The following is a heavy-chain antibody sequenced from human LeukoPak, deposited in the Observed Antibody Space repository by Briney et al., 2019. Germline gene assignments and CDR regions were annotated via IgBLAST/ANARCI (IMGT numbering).Heavy chain of an antibody. J-gene: IGHJ3*01. Sequence: GGSLRLSCAASGFTFSSYAMSWVRQAPGKGLEWVSSISSSSSHIYYTDSLMGRFTVSRDNAKSSLDLQMNSLRVEDTAVYYCARVTRNSGVFDVWGQGTMVTVSS. V-gene: IGHV3-21*06. CDR2: ISSSSSHI. CDR1: GFTFSSYA. D-gene: IGHD1-14*01. CDR3: ARVTRNSGVFDV.